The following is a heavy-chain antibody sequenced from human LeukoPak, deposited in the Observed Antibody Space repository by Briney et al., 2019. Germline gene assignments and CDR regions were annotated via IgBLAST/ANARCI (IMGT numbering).Heavy chain of an antibody. Sequence: GGSLRLSCAASGFTFDSYAMSWVRQAPGKGLEWVSAVSRFGGTTYYADSAEGRFTISRDNSNNTVYLQMNSLRVGDTALYYCVKHVGSRWSNNRFDPWGQGTLVTVS. CDR2: VSRFGGTT. CDR3: VKHVGSRWSNNRFDP. CDR1: GFTFDSYA. J-gene: IGHJ5*02. V-gene: IGHV3-23*01. D-gene: IGHD6-13*01.